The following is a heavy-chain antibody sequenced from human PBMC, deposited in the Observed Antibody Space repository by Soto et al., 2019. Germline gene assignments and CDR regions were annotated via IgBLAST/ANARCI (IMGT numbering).Heavy chain of an antibody. CDR3: ARGGLGYCISTSCSYGMDV. CDR2: IIPIFGTA. V-gene: IGHV1-69*13. J-gene: IGHJ6*02. D-gene: IGHD2-2*01. Sequence: ASVKVSCKASGGTFSSYAISWVRQAPGQGLEWMGGIIPIFGTANYAQKFQGRVTITADESTSTAYMELSSLRSEDTAVYYCARGGLGYCISTSCSYGMDVWGQGTTVTVSS. CDR1: GGTFSSYA.